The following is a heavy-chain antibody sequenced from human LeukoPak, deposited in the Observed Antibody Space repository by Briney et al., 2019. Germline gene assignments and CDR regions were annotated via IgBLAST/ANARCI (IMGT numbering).Heavy chain of an antibody. D-gene: IGHD2-2*01. CDR1: GGSISSSSYY. V-gene: IGHV4-39*01. CDR3: ARTGYCSSTSCYPTNAFDI. CDR2: IYYSGST. J-gene: IGHJ3*02. Sequence: PSETLSHTWTVSGGSISSSSYYWGWIRQPPGKGLEWIGSIYYSGSTYYNPSLKSRVTISVDTSKNQFSLKLSSVTAADTAVYYCARTGYCSSTSCYPTNAFDIWGQGTMVTVSS.